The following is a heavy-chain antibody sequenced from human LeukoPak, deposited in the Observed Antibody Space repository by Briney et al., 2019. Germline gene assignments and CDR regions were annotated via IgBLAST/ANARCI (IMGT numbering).Heavy chain of an antibody. CDR3: ARAGRGQPADDYYYYYMDV. D-gene: IGHD2-2*01. Sequence: SETLSLTCTVSGGSISSGSYYWSRIRQPAGKGLEWIGRIYTSGSTNYNPSLKSRVTISVDTSKNQFSLKLSSVTAADTAVYYCARAGRGQPADDYYYYYMDVWGKGTTVTVSS. J-gene: IGHJ6*03. CDR1: GGSISSGSYY. V-gene: IGHV4-61*02. CDR2: IYTSGST.